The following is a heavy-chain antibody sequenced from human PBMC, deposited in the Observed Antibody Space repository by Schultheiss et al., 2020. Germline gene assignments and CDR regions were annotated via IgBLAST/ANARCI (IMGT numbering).Heavy chain of an antibody. V-gene: IGHV3-15*07. CDR1: GFTFSSYG. Sequence: GGSLRLSCAASGFTFSSYGMHWVRQAPGKGLEWVGRIKSKTDGGTTDYAAPVKGRFTISRDDSKNTLYLQMNSLKTEDTAVYYCAKGVQVGAFDYWGQGTLVTVSS. J-gene: IGHJ4*02. CDR2: IKSKTDGGTT. D-gene: IGHD1-26*01. CDR3: AKGVQVGAFDY.